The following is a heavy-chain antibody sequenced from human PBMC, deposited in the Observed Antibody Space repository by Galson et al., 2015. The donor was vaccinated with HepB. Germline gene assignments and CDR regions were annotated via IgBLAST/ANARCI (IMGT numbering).Heavy chain of an antibody. J-gene: IGHJ6*02. CDR3: ARAGTGYYYGTDV. V-gene: IGHV1-2*02. D-gene: IGHD1-1*01. CDR1: GYTFTGYY. Sequence: SVKVSCKASGYTFTGYYMHWVRQAPGQGLEWMGWINPNSGGTNYAQKFQGRVTMTRDTSISTAYMELSRLRSDDTAVYYCARAGTGYYYGTDVWGQGTPVTVS. CDR2: INPNSGGT.